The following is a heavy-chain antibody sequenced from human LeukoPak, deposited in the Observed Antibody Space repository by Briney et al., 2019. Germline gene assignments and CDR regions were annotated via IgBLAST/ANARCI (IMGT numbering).Heavy chain of an antibody. D-gene: IGHD5-18*01. CDR2: INPYSDGT. CDR1: EYTFTGYY. J-gene: IGHJ4*02. V-gene: IGHV1-2*02. CDR3: ARDRVDSDGPFDY. Sequence: ASVKVSCKASEYTFTGYYIRWVRQAPGQGLEWVGWINPYSDGTNYAQKFQGRVTMTRETSISTAYMELSRLRSDDTAVDYCARDRVDSDGPFDYWGQGTLVTVSS.